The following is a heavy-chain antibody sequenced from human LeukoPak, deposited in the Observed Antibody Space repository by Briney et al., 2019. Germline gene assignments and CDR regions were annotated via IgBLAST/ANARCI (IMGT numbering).Heavy chain of an antibody. V-gene: IGHV3-30-3*01. CDR1: GFTFSSYA. J-gene: IGHJ4*02. CDR2: ISYDGSTK. Sequence: QPGGSLRLSCAASGFTFSSYAMHWVRQAPGKGLEWVAVISYDGSTKFYADSVRGRFTISRDNSKNTLYLQMNSLRAEDTAVYYCAREESMTTVTDFDYWGQGTLVTVSS. CDR3: AREESMTTVTDFDY. D-gene: IGHD4-17*01.